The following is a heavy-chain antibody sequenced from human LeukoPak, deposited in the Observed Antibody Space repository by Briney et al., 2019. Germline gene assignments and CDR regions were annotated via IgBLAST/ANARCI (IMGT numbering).Heavy chain of an antibody. D-gene: IGHD2/OR15-2a*01. V-gene: IGHV3-66*01. Sequence: GGSLRLSCAASGFTVSSNYMTWVRQAPGKGLEWVSVIYSGGSINYADSVKGRFTISRDNYKNTLYLKMNSLTAEGTAVYYCARDSIGGRGAFDIWGQGTMVTVSS. CDR3: ARDSIGGRGAFDI. J-gene: IGHJ3*02. CDR1: GFTVSSNY. CDR2: IYSGGSI.